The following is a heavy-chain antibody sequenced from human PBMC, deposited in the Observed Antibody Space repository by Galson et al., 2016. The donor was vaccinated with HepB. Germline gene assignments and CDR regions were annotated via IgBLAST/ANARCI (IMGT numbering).Heavy chain of an antibody. J-gene: IGHJ4*02. D-gene: IGHD2/OR15-2a*01. CDR2: ISTYSGNT. Sequence: SVKVSGKASGYTFTTSGISWVRQAPGQGLEWMGWISTYSGNTKYAQKFQGGLTLTTDSATTTAYMELRILRFDDTALYYCAKDVQYRFDAWGQGTLVTVSS. CDR1: GYTFTTSG. V-gene: IGHV1-18*01. CDR3: AKDVQYRFDA.